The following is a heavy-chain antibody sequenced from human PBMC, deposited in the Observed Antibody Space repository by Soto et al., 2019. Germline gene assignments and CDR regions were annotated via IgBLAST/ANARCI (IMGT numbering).Heavy chain of an antibody. CDR2: IYSSGSS. Sequence: PSETLSLTCTVSGDSMDSYYWTWLRQRPGKGLEWIAYIYSSGSSKYNPSLQSRVTISEDTSKNQFSLRLTSVTAADTAFYYCARITRSPNSGYFDYWGQGVLVTVSS. V-gene: IGHV4-59*01. J-gene: IGHJ4*02. CDR3: ARITRSPNSGYFDY. D-gene: IGHD3-10*01. CDR1: GDSMDSYY.